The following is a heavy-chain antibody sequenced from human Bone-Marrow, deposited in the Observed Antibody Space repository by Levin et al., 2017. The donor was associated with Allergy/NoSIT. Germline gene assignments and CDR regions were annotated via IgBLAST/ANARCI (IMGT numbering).Heavy chain of an antibody. Sequence: GGSLRLSCAASGFTFSTYAMHWVRQAPGKGLEYVSAISTDGDGTYYANSVKGRFAISRDNSRNTLFLHMGSLRAEDMTVYYCARWGSTSCYDYWGQGTLVTVSS. D-gene: IGHD2-2*01. CDR2: ISTDGDGT. CDR3: ARWGSTSCYDY. CDR1: GFTFSTYA. V-gene: IGHV3-64*01. J-gene: IGHJ4*02.